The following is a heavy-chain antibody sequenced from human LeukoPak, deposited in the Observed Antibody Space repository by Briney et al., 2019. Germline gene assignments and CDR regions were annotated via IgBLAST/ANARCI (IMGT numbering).Heavy chain of an antibody. J-gene: IGHJ6*02. CDR3: ARDYCSRTSCLGMDV. D-gene: IGHD2-2*01. Sequence: GGSLRLSCAASGFTFSSYSMNWVRQAPGKGLEWVSYISSSSSTIYYADSVKGRFTISRDNAKNSLYLQMNSLGGEDTAVYYCARDYCSRTSCLGMDVWGQGTTVTVSS. CDR2: ISSSSSTI. CDR1: GFTFSSYS. V-gene: IGHV3-48*01.